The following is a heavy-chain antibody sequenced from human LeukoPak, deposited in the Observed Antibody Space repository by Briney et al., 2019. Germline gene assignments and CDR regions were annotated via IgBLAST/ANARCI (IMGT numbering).Heavy chain of an antibody. J-gene: IGHJ4*02. Sequence: ASVKVSCKASGYTFTSYGISWVRQAPGQGLEWMGIINPSGGSTSYAQKFQGRVTMTRDMSTSTVYMELSSLRSEDTAVYYCARGRFFGMATIRAYFDYWGQGTLVTVSS. V-gene: IGHV1-46*01. D-gene: IGHD5-24*01. CDR1: GYTFTSYG. CDR2: INPSGGST. CDR3: ARGRFFGMATIRAYFDY.